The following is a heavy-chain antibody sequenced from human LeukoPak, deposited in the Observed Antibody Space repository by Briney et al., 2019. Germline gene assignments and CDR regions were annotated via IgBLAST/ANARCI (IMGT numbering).Heavy chain of an antibody. Sequence: PGGSLRLSCAASGFTFSSYWMHWVRQAPGKGLVWVSRINSDGSTTSYADSVKGRFTISRHNGKNTLYLQMNSLRAEDTAVYYCARSASDVLWYWGQGTLGTVSS. CDR1: GFTFSSYW. J-gene: IGHJ4*02. D-gene: IGHD2/OR15-2a*01. V-gene: IGHV3-74*01. CDR2: INSDGSTT. CDR3: ARSASDVLWY.